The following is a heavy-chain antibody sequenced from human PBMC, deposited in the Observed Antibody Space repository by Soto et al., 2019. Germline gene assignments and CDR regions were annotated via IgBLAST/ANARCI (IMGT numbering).Heavy chain of an antibody. CDR1: GGSISSSSYY. CDR3: ARSPYSISWSPPDF. CDR2: IYYNGNT. Sequence: SETLSLTCTVSGGSISSSSYYWVWFRQPPGRGREWFGTIYYNGNTYSNPSLKSRVTISADTSKNQFSLKVNSVTAADTAVYLCARSPYSISWSPPDFWGQGTLVTVSS. J-gene: IGHJ4*02. D-gene: IGHD6-13*01. V-gene: IGHV4-39*01.